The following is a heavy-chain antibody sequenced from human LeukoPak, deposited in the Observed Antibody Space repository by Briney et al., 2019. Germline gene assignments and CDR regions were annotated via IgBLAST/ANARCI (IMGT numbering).Heavy chain of an antibody. CDR3: ARSRSSSSLLDFDY. J-gene: IGHJ4*02. D-gene: IGHD6-13*01. V-gene: IGHV4-59*08. CDR1: GGSISSYY. Sequence: PSETLSLTCTVSGGSISSYYWSWIRQPPGRGLEWIGYIYYSGSTNYNPSLESRLTLSVDTSKNQFSLKLSSVTAADTAVYFCARSRSSSSLLDFDYWGQGTLVTVSS. CDR2: IYYSGST.